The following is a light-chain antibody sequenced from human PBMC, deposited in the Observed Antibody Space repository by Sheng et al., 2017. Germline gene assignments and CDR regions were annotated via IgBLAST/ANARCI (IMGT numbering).Light chain of an antibody. CDR2: GAS. J-gene: IGKJ2*01. CDR3: QQYNNWPLYT. Sequence: EIVMTQSPATLSLFPGERATLSCRASQSISSYLAWYQQKPGQAPRLLIYGASTRATGIPARFSGSGSGTEFTLTISSLQSEDFAVYYCQQYNNWPLYTFGQGTKLEIK. CDR1: QSISSY. V-gene: IGKV3-15*01.